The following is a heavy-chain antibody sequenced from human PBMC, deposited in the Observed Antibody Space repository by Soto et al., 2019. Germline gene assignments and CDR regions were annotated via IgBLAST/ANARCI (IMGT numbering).Heavy chain of an antibody. CDR2: IYHSGST. J-gene: IGHJ3*02. Sequence: SESLSLTCAVSGGSISSSNWWSWVRQPPGKGLEWIGEIYHSGSTNYNPSLKSRVTISVDKSKNQFSLKLSSVTAADTAVYYCARFNSGSYYGAFEIWGQGTMVTVSS. CDR1: GGSISSSNW. CDR3: ARFNSGSYYGAFEI. V-gene: IGHV4-4*02. D-gene: IGHD1-26*01.